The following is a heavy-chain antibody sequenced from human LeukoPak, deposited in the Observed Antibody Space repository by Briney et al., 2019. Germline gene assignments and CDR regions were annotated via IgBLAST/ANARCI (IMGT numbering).Heavy chain of an antibody. CDR3: ARVGAVAAPSAAFDI. J-gene: IGHJ3*02. Sequence: SETLSLTCTVSGGSTSSTTFYWGCLRQPPGKGLEWIGTIFSSGSTYYNPSLKSRVTISVDTSKNQFSLKLSSVTAADTAVYYCARVGAVAAPSAAFDIWGQGTMVTVSS. V-gene: IGHV4-39*07. CDR1: GGSTSSTTFY. CDR2: IFSSGST. D-gene: IGHD6-19*01.